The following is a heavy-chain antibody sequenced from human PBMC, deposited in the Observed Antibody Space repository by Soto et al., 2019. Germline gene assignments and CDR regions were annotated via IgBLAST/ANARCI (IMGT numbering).Heavy chain of an antibody. Sequence: SGPTLVNPTQPLTLTCTFSGFSLSTSGMCVSWIRQPPGKALEWLALIDWDDDKYYSTSLKTRLTISKDTSKNQVVLTMTNMDTVDTATYYCARIRLEARPYCTNGVCQMTYYYYGMDVWGQGTTVTVSS. CDR2: IDWDDDK. D-gene: IGHD2-8*01. V-gene: IGHV2-70*01. CDR3: ARIRLEARPYCTNGVCQMTYYYYGMDV. J-gene: IGHJ6*02. CDR1: GFSLSTSGMC.